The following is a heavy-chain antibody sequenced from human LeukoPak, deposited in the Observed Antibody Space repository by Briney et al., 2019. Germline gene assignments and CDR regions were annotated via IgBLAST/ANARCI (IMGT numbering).Heavy chain of an antibody. J-gene: IGHJ4*02. CDR3: AKDALGDYGGNRRFDY. CDR1: GYTFTSYY. V-gene: IGHV1-46*01. D-gene: IGHD4/OR15-4a*01. CDR2: LNPSGDST. Sequence: ASVKVSCKASGYTFTSYYLHWVRQAPGQGLEWMGVLNPSGDSTTYAQRFQGRVTVTTDTSTNTVYMDLSSLRPEDTAVYYCAKDALGDYGGNRRFDYWGQGTLVTVSS.